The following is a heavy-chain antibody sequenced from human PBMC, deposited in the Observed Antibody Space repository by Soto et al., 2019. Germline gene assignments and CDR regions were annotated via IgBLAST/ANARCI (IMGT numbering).Heavy chain of an antibody. CDR1: GGSISSGGYS. V-gene: IGHV4-30-2*01. J-gene: IGHJ4*02. CDR3: ARGAAELATTHPFSFDL. D-gene: IGHD1-26*01. Sequence: SETLSLTCAVSGGSISSGGYSWSWIRQPPGKGLEWIGYIYHSGSTYYNPSLKSRVTISVDRSKNQFSLKLSSVTAADTAVYYCARGAAELATTHPFSFDLWGQGTQVTVSA. CDR2: IYHSGST.